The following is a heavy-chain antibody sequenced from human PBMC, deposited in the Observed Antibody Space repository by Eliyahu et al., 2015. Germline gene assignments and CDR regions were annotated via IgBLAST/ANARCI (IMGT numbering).Heavy chain of an antibody. J-gene: IGHJ5*02. D-gene: IGHD1-26*01. V-gene: IGHV4-61*08. Sequence: QVQLQESGPGLVKPSETLSLTCPVYWWLRPHWCCRFDLGPIPQPPGKGLEWIGYIYYXGSTNYNPSLKSRVTISVDTSKNQFSLKLSSVTAADTAVYYCARERSYYGADPWGQGTLVTVSS. CDR3: ARERSYYGADP. CDR1: WLRPHWCCRFD. CDR2: IYYXGST.